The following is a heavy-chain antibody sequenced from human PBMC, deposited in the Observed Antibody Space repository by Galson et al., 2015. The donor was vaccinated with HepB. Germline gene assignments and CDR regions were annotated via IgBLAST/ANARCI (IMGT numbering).Heavy chain of an antibody. D-gene: IGHD1-26*01. V-gene: IGHV3-23*01. CDR3: ARNSGTDYRYFFKS. CDR2: IGGRSGTT. Sequence: SLRLSCADSGFNFSNFALSWVRQAPGKGLQWVSVIGGRSGTTYYADSVKGRFTISRDNSKNILFLQMNSLRAEDTAVYFCARNSGTDYRYFFKSWGQGTLVTVSS. J-gene: IGHJ5*02. CDR1: GFNFSNFA.